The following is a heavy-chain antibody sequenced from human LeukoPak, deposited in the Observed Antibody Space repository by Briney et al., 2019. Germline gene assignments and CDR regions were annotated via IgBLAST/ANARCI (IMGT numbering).Heavy chain of an antibody. CDR3: ASAENGGYFDY. D-gene: IGHD3-16*01. CDR2: ISYDGSNK. J-gene: IGHJ4*02. CDR1: GFTFSSYG. V-gene: IGHV3-30*19. Sequence: GGSLRLSCAASGFTFSSYGMHWVRRAPGKGLEWVAVISYDGSNKYYADSVKGRVTISRDNSKNTLYLQMNSLRAEDTAVYYCASAENGGYFDYWGQGTLVTVSS.